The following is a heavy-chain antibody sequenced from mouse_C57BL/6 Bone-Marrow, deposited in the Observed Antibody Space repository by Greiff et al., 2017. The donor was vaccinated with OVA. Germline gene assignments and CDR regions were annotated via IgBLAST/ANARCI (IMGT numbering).Heavy chain of an antibody. D-gene: IGHD2-3*01. V-gene: IGHV1-55*01. CDR1: GYTFTSYW. CDR2: IYPGSGST. Sequence: QVQLQQPGAELVKPGASVKMSCKASGYTFTSYWITWVKQRPGQGLEWIGDIYPGSGSTNYNEKFKSKATLPVATSSSPASMQLSSLTSEDSAVYYCGRGRDGYDAMDYWGQGTSVTVSS. CDR3: GRGRDGYDAMDY. J-gene: IGHJ4*01.